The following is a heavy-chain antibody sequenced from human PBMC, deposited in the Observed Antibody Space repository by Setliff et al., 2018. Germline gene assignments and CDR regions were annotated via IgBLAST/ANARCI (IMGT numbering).Heavy chain of an antibody. CDR2: IYYSGSTS. Sequence: PSETLSLTCTVSGGSISSYYWSWIRQPPGKGLEWIGYIYYSGSTSYYNPSLKSRVTISVDTSKNQFSLKLSSVTAADTAVYYCARGRAGHSGHWGQGTLVTVSS. D-gene: IGHD6-19*01. V-gene: IGHV4-59*06. CDR1: GGSISSYY. J-gene: IGHJ4*02. CDR3: ARGRAGHSGH.